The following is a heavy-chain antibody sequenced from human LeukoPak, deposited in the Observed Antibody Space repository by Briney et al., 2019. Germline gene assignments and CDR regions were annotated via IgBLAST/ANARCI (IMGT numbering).Heavy chain of an antibody. J-gene: IGHJ6*03. CDR2: ISYDGNNK. Sequence: GGSLRLSCAASGLTFSSYGMHWVRQAPGKGLEWVAVISYDGNNKYYADSVKGRFTISRDNSKNTLYLQMNSLRAEDTAVYYCARDPTSYYYYYYMDVWGKGTTVTVSS. CDR3: ARDPTSYYYYYYMDV. V-gene: IGHV3-30*03. CDR1: GLTFSSYG.